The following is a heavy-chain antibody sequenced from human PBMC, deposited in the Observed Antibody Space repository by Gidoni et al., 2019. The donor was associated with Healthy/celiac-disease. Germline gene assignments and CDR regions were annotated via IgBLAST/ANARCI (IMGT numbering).Heavy chain of an antibody. CDR2: IYPGDSDT. D-gene: IGHD3-3*01. CDR3: ARCNDFWSGPSYYMDV. J-gene: IGHJ6*03. V-gene: IGHV5-51*01. CDR1: GYSFTSYW. Sequence: EVQLVQSGAEVKKPGASLKISCTGSGYSFTSYWIGWVRQMPGKGLEWMGIIYPGDSDTRYSPSFQGQVTISADKSISTAYLQWSSLKASDTAMYYCARCNDFWSGPSYYMDVWGKGTTVTVSS.